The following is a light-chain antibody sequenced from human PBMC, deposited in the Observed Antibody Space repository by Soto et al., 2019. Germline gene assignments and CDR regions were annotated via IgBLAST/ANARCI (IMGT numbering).Light chain of an antibody. CDR2: DVT. Sequence: QSALTQPPSVSGSPGQSVTISCTGTSSDVGSYNRVSWYQQPPGTAPKRMIYDVTNRPSGVPDRFSGSKSGNTASLTISGLQAEDEADYYCISYTRSTTYVFGTGTKVTVL. CDR1: SSDVGSYNR. CDR3: ISYTRSTTYV. V-gene: IGLV2-18*02. J-gene: IGLJ1*01.